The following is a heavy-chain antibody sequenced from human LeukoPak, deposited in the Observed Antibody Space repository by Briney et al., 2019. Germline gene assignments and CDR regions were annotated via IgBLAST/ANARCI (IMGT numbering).Heavy chain of an antibody. V-gene: IGHV1-46*01. CDR2: IIPIFGTA. Sequence: ASVKVSCKASGYTFTGYYMHWVRQAPGQGLEWMGGIIPIFGTANYAQKFQGRVTMTRDTSTSTVYMELSSLRSEDTAVHYCARMGTDPGRKQQLVSFYMDVWGKGTTVTISS. J-gene: IGHJ6*03. CDR1: GYTFTGYY. CDR3: ARMGTDPGRKQQLVSFYMDV. D-gene: IGHD6-13*01.